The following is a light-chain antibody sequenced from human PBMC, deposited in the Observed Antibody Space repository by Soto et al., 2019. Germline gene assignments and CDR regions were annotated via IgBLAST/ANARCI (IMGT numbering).Light chain of an antibody. Sequence: DIQMTQSPSSLSASVGDRVTITCQASQDISNYLNWYQQKPGKAPKLLIYDASNLETGVPSRFSGSGSGTDFTFTISSLQPEDIATYYCQQYDNLPRVYTFGQGTKLGIK. V-gene: IGKV1-33*01. CDR3: QQYDNLPRVYT. CDR2: DAS. CDR1: QDISNY. J-gene: IGKJ2*01.